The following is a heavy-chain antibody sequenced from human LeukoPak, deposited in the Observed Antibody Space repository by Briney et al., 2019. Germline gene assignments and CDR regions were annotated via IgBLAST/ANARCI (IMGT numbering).Heavy chain of an antibody. CDR2: INPNSGGT. D-gene: IGHD3-10*01. V-gene: IGHV1-2*02. Sequence: GASVKVSCKASGYTFTGYYMHWVRQAPGQGLEWMGWINPNSGGTNYAQKFQGRVTITRNTSITTTYMELSSLRSEDTAVYYCARRSAYGSGSYYVDYWGQGTLVTVSS. CDR1: GYTFTGYY. J-gene: IGHJ4*02. CDR3: ARRSAYGSGSYYVDY.